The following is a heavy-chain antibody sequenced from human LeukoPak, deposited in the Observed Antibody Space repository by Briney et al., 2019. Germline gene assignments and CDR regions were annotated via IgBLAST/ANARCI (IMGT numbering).Heavy chain of an antibody. V-gene: IGHV3-9*01. CDR2: ISWNSGSI. J-gene: IGHJ4*02. CDR3: GKDMKYSSRWLDY. D-gene: IGHD6-13*01. Sequence: PGRSLRLSCAASGFTFDDYAMHWVRQTPGKGLEWVSGISWNSGSIGYADSVKGRFTISRDNAKNSLYLQMNSLRAEDTALYYCGKDMKYSSRWLDYWGQGTLVTVSS. CDR1: GFTFDDYA.